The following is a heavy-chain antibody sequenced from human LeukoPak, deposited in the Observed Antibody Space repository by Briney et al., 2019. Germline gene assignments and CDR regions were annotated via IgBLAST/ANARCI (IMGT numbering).Heavy chain of an antibody. Sequence: GASVKVSCKASGGTFSSYAISWVRQAPGQGLEWMGGIIPIFGTANYAQKFQGRVTITADESTSTAYMELSSLRSEDTAVYYCARVARDNYYGSGSYLYFDYWGQGTLVTVSS. D-gene: IGHD3-10*01. CDR2: IIPIFGTA. V-gene: IGHV1-69*13. J-gene: IGHJ4*02. CDR3: ARVARDNYYGSGSYLYFDY. CDR1: GGTFSSYA.